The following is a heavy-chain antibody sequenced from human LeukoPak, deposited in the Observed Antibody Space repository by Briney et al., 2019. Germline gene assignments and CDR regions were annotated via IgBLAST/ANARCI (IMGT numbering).Heavy chain of an antibody. V-gene: IGHV3-23*01. CDR2: ISGGGGST. D-gene: IGHD3-22*01. Sequence: GSLRLSSAASGFTFSSYAMSWHRQAPGKGLEWFTTISGGGGSTYYEDSVKGRFTISRDNSKNTLYLQMNRLRGEDTAVYYCTNLNSSGYYSFDYWGQGTLVTVSS. J-gene: IGHJ4*02. CDR1: GFTFSSYA. CDR3: TNLNSSGYYSFDY.